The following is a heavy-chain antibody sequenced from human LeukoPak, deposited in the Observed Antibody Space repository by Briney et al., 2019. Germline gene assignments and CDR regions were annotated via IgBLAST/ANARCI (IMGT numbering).Heavy chain of an antibody. CDR1: VGSISSGCYY. J-gene: IGHJ4*02. V-gene: IGHV4-31*03. CDR2: IYYSGIT. D-gene: IGHD3-10*01. Sequence: SQTLSLTCTVSVGSISSGCYYWSWIRRHPGKGLEWIVYIYYSGITYYSPSLKSRVTISVDTSKNQFSLKLSSVTAADTAVYYCASILWFGEFNDYWGQGTLVTVSS. CDR3: ASILWFGEFNDY.